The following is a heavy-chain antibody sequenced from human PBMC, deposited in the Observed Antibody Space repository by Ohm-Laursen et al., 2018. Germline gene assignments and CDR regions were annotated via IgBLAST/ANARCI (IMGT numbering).Heavy chain of an antibody. CDR3: ARDPTYSYPYYYYGMDV. CDR2: ISAYNGNT. V-gene: IGHV1-18*04. Sequence: ASVKVSCKASGYTFTGYYMHWVRQAPGQGLEWMGWISAYNGNTNYAQKLQGRVTMTTDTSTSTAYMELRSLRSDDTAVYYCARDPTYSYPYYYYGMDVWGQGTTATVSS. D-gene: IGHD5-18*01. CDR1: GYTFTGYY. J-gene: IGHJ6*02.